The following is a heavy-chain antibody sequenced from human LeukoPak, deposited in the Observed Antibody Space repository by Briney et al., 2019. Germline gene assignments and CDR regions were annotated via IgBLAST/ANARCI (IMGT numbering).Heavy chain of an antibody. J-gene: IGHJ4*02. CDR1: GFTFSSYA. CDR3: AKDPRRYGSGSQRSDY. CDR2: ISGSGGST. Sequence: PGGSPRLSCAASGFTFSSYAMSWVRQAPGKGLEWVSAISGSGGSTYYADSVKGRFTISRDNSKNTLYLQMNSLRAEDTAVYYCAKDPRRYGSGSQRSDYWGQGTLVTVSS. D-gene: IGHD3-10*01. V-gene: IGHV3-23*01.